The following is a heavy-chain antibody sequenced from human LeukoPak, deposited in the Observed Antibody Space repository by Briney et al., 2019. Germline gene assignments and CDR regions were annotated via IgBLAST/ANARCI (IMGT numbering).Heavy chain of an antibody. V-gene: IGHV4-61*02. CDR1: GGSISSGSYY. D-gene: IGHD4-17*01. CDR2: IYTSGST. CDR3: ARLSTVTTFDYYYGMDV. J-gene: IGHJ6*02. Sequence: SETLSLTCTVSGGSISSGSYYWSWIRQPAGKGLEWIGRIYTSGSTNYNPSLKSRVTISVDTSKNQFSLKLSSVTAADTAVYYCARLSTVTTFDYYYGMDVWGQGTTVTVSS.